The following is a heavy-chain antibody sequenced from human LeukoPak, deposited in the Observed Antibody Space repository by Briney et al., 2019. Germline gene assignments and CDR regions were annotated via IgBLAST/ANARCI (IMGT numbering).Heavy chain of an antibody. V-gene: IGHV3-33*01. D-gene: IGHD4-17*01. J-gene: IGHJ4*02. Sequence: PGRSLRLSCTASGFTFSSYGMHWVRQAPGKGLEWVAVIWYDGSNKYYADSVKGRFTISRDNSKNTLYLQMNSLRAEDTAVYYCARGSGDPPDYWGQGTLVTVSS. CDR3: ARGSGDPPDY. CDR2: IWYDGSNK. CDR1: GFTFSSYG.